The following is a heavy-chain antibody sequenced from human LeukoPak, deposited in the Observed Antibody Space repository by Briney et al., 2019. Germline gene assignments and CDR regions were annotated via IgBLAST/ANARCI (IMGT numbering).Heavy chain of an antibody. CDR3: ARDYKYAFDN. D-gene: IGHD5-24*01. CDR1: GFTFSDYS. Sequence: PGGSLRLSCAASGFTFSDYSMNWVRQAPGKGLEWISYIGIDSGKTNYAYSVKGRFTISGDKAKNSLYLQMNSLRVEDTAVYYCARDYKYAFDNWGQGTLVTVSS. CDR2: IGIDSGKT. V-gene: IGHV3-48*01. J-gene: IGHJ4*02.